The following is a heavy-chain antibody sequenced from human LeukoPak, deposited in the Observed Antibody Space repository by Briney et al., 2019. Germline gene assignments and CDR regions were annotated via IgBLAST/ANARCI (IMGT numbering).Heavy chain of an antibody. CDR3: AKGLYHSSGWWNPRFDY. CDR1: GFTFSSYA. V-gene: IGHV3-30*04. CDR2: ISYDGSNK. Sequence: PGRSLRLSCAASGFTFSSYAMHWVRQAPGKGLEWVAVISYDGSNKYYADSVKGRFTISRDNSKNTLYLQMNSLRAEDTAVYYCAKGLYHSSGWWNPRFDYWSQGTLVTVSS. D-gene: IGHD6-19*01. J-gene: IGHJ4*02.